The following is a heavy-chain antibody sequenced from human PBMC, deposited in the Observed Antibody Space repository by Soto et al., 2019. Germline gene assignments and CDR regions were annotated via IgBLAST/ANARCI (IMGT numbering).Heavy chain of an antibody. CDR3: AKDLLHNTVTTCGS. V-gene: IGHV3-30*18. D-gene: IGHD4-17*01. Sequence: QVQLVESGGGVVQPGRSLRLSCAASGFTFSSYGMHWVRQAPGKGLEWVAVISYHGNDKYYADSVKGRFTISRDNFKSTMYLQMPSLRAKNTAIYFCAKDLLHNTVTTCGSWGQGTLVTVSS. CDR2: ISYHGNDK. CDR1: GFTFSSYG. J-gene: IGHJ5*02.